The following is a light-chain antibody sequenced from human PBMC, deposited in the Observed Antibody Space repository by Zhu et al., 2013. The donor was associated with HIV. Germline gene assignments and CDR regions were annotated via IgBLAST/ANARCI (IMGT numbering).Light chain of an antibody. J-gene: IGKJ4*01. CDR1: QSISSN. CDR2: GAS. CDR3: QQYYNWPLT. Sequence: DIVMTQSPVTLSVFPGERAILSCRASQSISSNLAWYQQKPGQAPRLLIYGASTGATGFPGRFSGSGSGTEFTLTISSLQSEDSAVYYCQQYYNWPLTFGGGTKVEI. V-gene: IGKV3-15*01.